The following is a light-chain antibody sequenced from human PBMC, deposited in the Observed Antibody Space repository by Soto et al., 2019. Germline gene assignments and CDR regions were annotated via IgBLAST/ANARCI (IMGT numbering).Light chain of an antibody. CDR3: QHYNSHLMFT. Sequence: EIQMTQSPSTLSASVGDRVTLSCRASQSINSWLAWYQQKPGQAPRLLIYDASTWEGGVPSRFRGSGSGTEFTLTISSLQPDDFATYYCQHYNSHLMFTFGQGTKLEIK. CDR1: QSINSW. CDR2: DAS. J-gene: IGKJ2*01. V-gene: IGKV1-5*01.